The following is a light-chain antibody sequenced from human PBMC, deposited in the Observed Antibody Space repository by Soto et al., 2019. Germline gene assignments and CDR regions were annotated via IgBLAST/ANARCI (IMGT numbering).Light chain of an antibody. J-gene: IGLJ1*01. Sequence: QSALTQPASVSGSPGQSITISCTGTSSDVGGYNYVSWYQQHPGKAPKLIIYEVTNRPSGVSDRFSGSKSDSTASLTISGLQSEDEADYYCSSFTSSSTRVFGTGTKLTVL. V-gene: IGLV2-14*03. CDR1: SSDVGGYNY. CDR2: EVT. CDR3: SSFTSSSTRV.